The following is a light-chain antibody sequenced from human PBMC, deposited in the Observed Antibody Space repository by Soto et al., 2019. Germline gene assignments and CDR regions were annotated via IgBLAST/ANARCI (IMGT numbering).Light chain of an antibody. CDR1: SSDVGGYNL. CDR2: EVS. V-gene: IGLV2-8*01. J-gene: IGLJ2*01. Sequence: QSALTQPPSASGSPGQSVTISCTGTSSDVGGYNLVSWYQQHPGKAPKLMIYEVSKRPSGVPDRFSGSKSGTSASLAISGLQSEDEADYYCATWDDSLNAVLFGGGTKLTVL. CDR3: ATWDDSLNAVL.